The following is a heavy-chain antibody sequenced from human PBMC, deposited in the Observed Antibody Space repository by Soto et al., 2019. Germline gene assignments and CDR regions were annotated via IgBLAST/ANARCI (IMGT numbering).Heavy chain of an antibody. CDR3: PKKRPSGTGWYSPIFDY. J-gene: IGHJ4*02. Sequence: GSLRLSCAASGFSFSDYAMSWVRQARGKGLEWVSVISESGGSTHYADSVRRRFTVSRDNSKNSPSLRMKSLRDDDTAVYCCPKKRPSGTGWYSPIFDYSAQGPLVT. D-gene: IGHD6-19*01. V-gene: IGHV3-23*01. CDR1: GFSFSDYA. CDR2: ISESGGST.